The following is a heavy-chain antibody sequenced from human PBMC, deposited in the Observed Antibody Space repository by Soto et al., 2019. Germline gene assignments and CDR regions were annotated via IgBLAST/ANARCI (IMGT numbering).Heavy chain of an antibody. CDR3: AKDGPEYCSGGSCYRPWFDY. Sequence: QVQLVQSGAEVKKPGASVKVSCKASGYSFSNYDMHWVRQAPGQRPEWMGGINAGNGNILYSQNFQGRFVISRDTSASTAYMELSSLRSEDTALYYCAKDGPEYCSGGSCYRPWFDYWGQGTLVTVSS. J-gene: IGHJ4*02. D-gene: IGHD2-15*01. CDR1: GYSFSNYD. CDR2: INAGNGNI. V-gene: IGHV1-3*01.